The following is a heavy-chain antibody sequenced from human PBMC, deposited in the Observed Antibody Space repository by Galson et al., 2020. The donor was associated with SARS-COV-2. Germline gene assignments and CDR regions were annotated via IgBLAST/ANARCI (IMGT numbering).Heavy chain of an antibody. CDR3: ATQPRFIVVVEFDP. V-gene: IGHV3-74*01. J-gene: IGHJ5*02. CDR2: INSDGSST. Sequence: GGSLRLSCAASGFTFSSYWMHWVRQAPGKGLVWVSRINSDGSSTNYADSVKGRFTISRDNAKNTLYLQMNSLRAEDTAVYYCATQPRFIVVVEFDPWGQGTLVTVSS. CDR1: GFTFSSYW. D-gene: IGHD2-15*01.